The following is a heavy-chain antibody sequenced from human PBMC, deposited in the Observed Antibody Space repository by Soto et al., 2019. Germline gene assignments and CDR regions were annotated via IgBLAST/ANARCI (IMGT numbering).Heavy chain of an antibody. D-gene: IGHD3-16*01. V-gene: IGHV4-59*01. CDR2: IYYSGST. CDR3: ARRYGGNFDY. CDR1: GGSINNYY. Sequence: SETLSLTCTVSGGSINNYYWSWIRQPPGKGLEWIGYIYYSGSTNYNPSLKSRVTISVDTSKNQFSMKMSTGTAADTAVYYCARRYGGNFDYWGQGTLVTVS. J-gene: IGHJ4*02.